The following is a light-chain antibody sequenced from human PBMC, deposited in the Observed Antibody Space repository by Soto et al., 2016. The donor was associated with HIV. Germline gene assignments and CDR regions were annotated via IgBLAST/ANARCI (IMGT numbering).Light chain of an antibody. J-gene: IGLJ2*01. CDR2: DDS. CDR3: V. CDR1: NIGSKS. Sequence: SYELTQPPSVSVAPGQTARITCEGDNIGSKSVHWYQQRPGQAPVLVVFDDSDRPSHIPDRFSGSKSGNTATLAISRVEAGDIASGHVVFGGGTNLPVL. V-gene: IGLV3-21*02.